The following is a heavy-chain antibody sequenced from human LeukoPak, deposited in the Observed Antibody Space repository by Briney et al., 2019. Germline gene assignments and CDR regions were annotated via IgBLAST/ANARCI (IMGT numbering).Heavy chain of an antibody. D-gene: IGHD6-19*01. CDR3: ARHLGSGWYGASDI. Sequence: SETLSLTCAVSGYSISSGYYWGWIRQPPGNGLEWIGSIYHSGSTYYNPSLKSRVTISVDTSKNQFSLKLSSVTAADTAVYYCARHLGSGWYGASDIWGQGTMVTVSS. CDR1: GYSISSGYY. CDR2: IYHSGST. J-gene: IGHJ3*02. V-gene: IGHV4-38-2*01.